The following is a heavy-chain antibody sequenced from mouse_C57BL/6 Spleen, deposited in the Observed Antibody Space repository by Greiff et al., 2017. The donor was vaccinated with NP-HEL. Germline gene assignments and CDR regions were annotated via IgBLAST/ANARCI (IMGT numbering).Heavy chain of an antibody. CDR3: ARSEGNYVTVRYYFDF. V-gene: IGHV5-9*01. CDR1: GFTFSSYT. J-gene: IGHJ2*01. D-gene: IGHD2-1*01. CDR2: ISGGGGNT. Sequence: EVMLVESGGGLVKPGGSLKLSCAASGFTFSSYTMSWVRQTPEKRLEWVATISGGGGNTYYPDSVKGRFTISRDNAKNTLYLQMSSLRSEDTALYYCARSEGNYVTVRYYFDFWGQGTTLTVSS.